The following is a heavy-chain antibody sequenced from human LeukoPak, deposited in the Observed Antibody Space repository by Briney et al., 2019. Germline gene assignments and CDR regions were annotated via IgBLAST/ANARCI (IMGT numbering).Heavy chain of an antibody. CDR3: ARLKYYYDSSGYYQTFDP. V-gene: IGHV4-59*01. D-gene: IGHD3-22*01. CDR2: IYYSGST. J-gene: IGHJ5*02. CDR1: GVSISSYY. Sequence: SETLSLTCTVSGVSISSYYWSWIRQPPGKGLEWIGYIYYSGSTNYNPSVKSRVTMSVDTSKNQFSLKLSSVTAADTAVYYCARLKYYYDSSGYYQTFDPWGQGTLVTVSS.